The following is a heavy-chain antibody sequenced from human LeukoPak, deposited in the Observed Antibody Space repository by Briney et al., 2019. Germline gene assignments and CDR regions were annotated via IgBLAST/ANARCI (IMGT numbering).Heavy chain of an antibody. J-gene: IGHJ5*02. CDR1: GFTFGRFW. CDR3: ARSPYGPNWFDP. CDR2: INSDGTTT. Sequence: GGSLRLSCAASGFTFGRFWMHWVRQAPGKGLLWVSRINSDGTTTNYADSVRGRFTISRDNDKNTLFLHMNSLRADDTAVYYCARSPYGPNWFDPWGQGTLVTVSS. D-gene: IGHD3-10*01. V-gene: IGHV3-74*01.